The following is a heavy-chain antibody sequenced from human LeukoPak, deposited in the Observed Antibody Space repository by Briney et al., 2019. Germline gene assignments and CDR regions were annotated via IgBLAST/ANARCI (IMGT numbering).Heavy chain of an antibody. V-gene: IGHV3-23*01. D-gene: IGHD3-22*01. Sequence: GGSLRLPCAASGFTFSSYAMSWVRQAPGKGLEWVSGISGSGGSTYYADSVKGQFTISRDNSKNTLYLQMNNLRAEDTALYYCAKGRYDSSGPANTFDYWGQGTLVTVSS. CDR3: AKGRYDSSGPANTFDY. J-gene: IGHJ4*02. CDR1: GFTFSSYA. CDR2: ISGSGGST.